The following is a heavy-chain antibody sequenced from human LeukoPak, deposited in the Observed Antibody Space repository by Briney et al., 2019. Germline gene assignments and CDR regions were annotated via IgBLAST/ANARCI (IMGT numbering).Heavy chain of an antibody. CDR3: ARVVTIFGVVITGFDY. Sequence: PGGSLRLSCAASGFTFSSYSMTWVRQAPGKGLEWVSSISSSSSYIYYADSVKGRFTISRDNAKNSLYLQMNSLRAEDTAVYYCARVVTIFGVVITGFDYWGQGTLVTVSS. V-gene: IGHV3-21*01. D-gene: IGHD3-3*01. CDR2: ISSSSSYI. J-gene: IGHJ4*02. CDR1: GFTFSSYS.